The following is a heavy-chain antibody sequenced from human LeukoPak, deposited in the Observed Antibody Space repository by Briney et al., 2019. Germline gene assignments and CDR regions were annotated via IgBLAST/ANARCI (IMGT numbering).Heavy chain of an antibody. Sequence: GGSLRLSCAASGFTFSSYAMSWVRQAPGKGLEWVSAISGSGGSTYYADSVKGRFTISRDNSKNTLYLQMNSLRAEDTAVYYCAKGSVELRKPYYYYGMDVWGQGTTVTVS. CDR1: GFTFSSYA. D-gene: IGHD1-7*01. CDR2: ISGSGGST. J-gene: IGHJ6*02. CDR3: AKGSVELRKPYYYYGMDV. V-gene: IGHV3-23*01.